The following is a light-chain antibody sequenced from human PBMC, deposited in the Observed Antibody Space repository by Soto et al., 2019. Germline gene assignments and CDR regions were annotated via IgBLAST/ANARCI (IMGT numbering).Light chain of an antibody. CDR2: GNS. Sequence: QSVLTQPPSVSWAPGQRVTLSCTWSSSNIGAGYDVHWYQQLPGTAPKLLIYGNSNRPSGVPDRFSGSKSGTSASLAITGLQADDEADYYCQSYDSSLSGSKVVGGGTKVTVL. J-gene: IGLJ2*01. CDR3: QSYDSSLSGSKV. V-gene: IGLV1-40*01. CDR1: SSNIGAGYD.